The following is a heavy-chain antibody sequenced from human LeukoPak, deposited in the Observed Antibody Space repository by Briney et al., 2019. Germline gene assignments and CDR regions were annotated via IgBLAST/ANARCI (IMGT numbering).Heavy chain of an antibody. J-gene: IGHJ6*03. D-gene: IGHD2-2*02. Sequence: SQTLSLTCTVSGGSISSGSYYWSWIRQPAGKGLEWIGRIYTSGSTNYNPSLKSRVTISVDTSKNQFSLKLSSVTAADTAVYYCARDLREYCSSTSCYSGEYYYYYYMDVWGKGTTVTVSS. CDR3: ARDLREYCSSTSCYSGEYYYYYYMDV. V-gene: IGHV4-61*02. CDR1: GGSISSGSYY. CDR2: IYTSGST.